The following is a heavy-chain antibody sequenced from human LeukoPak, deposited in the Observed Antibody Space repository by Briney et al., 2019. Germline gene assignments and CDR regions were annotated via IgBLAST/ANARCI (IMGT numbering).Heavy chain of an antibody. V-gene: IGHV3-21*01. CDR2: ISSSSSYI. Sequence: TGGSLRLSCAASGFTFSSYSMNWVRQAPGKGLEWVSSISSSSSYIYYADSVKGRFTISRDNAKNSLYLQMNSLRAEDTAVYYCAREGGSDPLYYFDYWGPGSLVTVSS. J-gene: IGHJ4*02. CDR3: AREGGSDPLYYFDY. D-gene: IGHD6-25*01. CDR1: GFTFSSYS.